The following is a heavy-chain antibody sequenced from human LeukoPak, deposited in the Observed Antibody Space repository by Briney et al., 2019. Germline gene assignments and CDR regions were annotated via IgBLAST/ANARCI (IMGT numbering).Heavy chain of an antibody. CDR2: INHSGST. J-gene: IGHJ6*02. Sequence: SETLSLTCAVYGGSFSGYYWSWIRQLPGKGLGWIGEINHSGSTNYNPSLKSRVTISVDTSKNQFSLKMSSVTAADTAVYYCARLERIYYYYGMDVWGQGTTVTVSS. CDR3: ARLERIYYYYGMDV. D-gene: IGHD2/OR15-2a*01. CDR1: GGSFSGYY. V-gene: IGHV4-34*01.